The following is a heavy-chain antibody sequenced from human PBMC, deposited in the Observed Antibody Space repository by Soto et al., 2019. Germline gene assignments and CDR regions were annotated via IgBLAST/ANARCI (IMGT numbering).Heavy chain of an antibody. CDR3: ARHVSGFGELGFDI. D-gene: IGHD3-10*01. J-gene: IGHJ3*02. CDR2: IYYSGST. Sequence: QLQLQESGPGLVKPSETLSLTCTVSGGSISSSSYYWGWIRQPPGKGLEWIGSIYYSGSTYYNPYLTSRVTISVDTSKNQFSLKLSSVTAADTDVYYCARHVSGFGELGFDIWGQGPMVPVSS. V-gene: IGHV4-39*01. CDR1: GGSISSSSYY.